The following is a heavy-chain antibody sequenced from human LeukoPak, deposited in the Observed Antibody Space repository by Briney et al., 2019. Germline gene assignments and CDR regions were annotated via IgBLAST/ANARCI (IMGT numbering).Heavy chain of an antibody. J-gene: IGHJ4*02. V-gene: IGHV3-74*01. CDR1: GLTFSDYW. D-gene: IGHD1-14*01. Sequence: PGGSLRLSCVASGLTFSDYWMHWVRHAPGKGLVWVSRVNSDGSSTRYADSVKGRFTISRDDAKNTLYLQMNSLRAEDTAVYYCISSNPSFDYWGQGTLVTVSS. CDR3: ISSNPSFDY. CDR2: VNSDGSST.